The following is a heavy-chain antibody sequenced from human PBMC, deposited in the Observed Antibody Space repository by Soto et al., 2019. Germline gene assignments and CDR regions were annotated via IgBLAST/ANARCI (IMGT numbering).Heavy chain of an antibody. J-gene: IGHJ6*02. CDR1: GYSFTSYW. CDR3: SRQYSSGWYTDYYYYYYGMDV. V-gene: IGHV5-51*01. D-gene: IGHD6-19*01. CDR2: IYPGDSDT. Sequence: GESLKISCKGSGYSFTSYWIGWVRQMPGKGLEWMGIIYPGDSDTRYSPYFQGQVTISADKSISTAYLQWSSLKASDTAMYYCSRQYSSGWYTDYYYYYYGMDVWGQGTTVTVSS.